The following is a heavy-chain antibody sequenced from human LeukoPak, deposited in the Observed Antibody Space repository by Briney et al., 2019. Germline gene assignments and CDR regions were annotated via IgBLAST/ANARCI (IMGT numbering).Heavy chain of an antibody. Sequence: PGGSLRLSCVASGFTSSSYEMNWVRQAPGKGLVWVSRINSVGRSTRSADSVKGRFTISRDNAKNTLYLQMNSLRAEDTAVYYCARDMVRGVIIPYNWFDPWGQGTLVTVSS. CDR1: GFTSSSYE. CDR3: ARDMVRGVIIPYNWFDP. J-gene: IGHJ5*02. CDR2: INSVGRST. D-gene: IGHD3-10*01. V-gene: IGHV3-74*01.